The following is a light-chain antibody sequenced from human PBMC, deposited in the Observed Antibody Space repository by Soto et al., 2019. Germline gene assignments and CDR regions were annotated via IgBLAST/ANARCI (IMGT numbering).Light chain of an antibody. CDR2: VTS. CDR3: QQYNDWPPT. Sequence: EIVMTQSPATVSVYPGERATLSCRASQGVRGNLAWYQQKPGQAPRLLIYVTSTRAAGVPARFSGSASGTEFTLTISSLQSEDFAVYYCQQYNDWPPTFGQGTKVDIK. CDR1: QGVRGN. J-gene: IGKJ1*01. V-gene: IGKV3-15*01.